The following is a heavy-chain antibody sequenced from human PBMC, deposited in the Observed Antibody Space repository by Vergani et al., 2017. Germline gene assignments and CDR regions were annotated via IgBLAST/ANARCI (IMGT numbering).Heavy chain of an antibody. V-gene: IGHV5-51*03. CDR1: GYSFTSYW. CDR3: ARRLYYGSGSSNKYYMDV. CDR2: IYPGDSDT. J-gene: IGHJ6*03. Sequence: EVQLVQSGAEVKKPGESLKISCKGSGYSFTSYWIGWVRQMPGKGLEWMGIIYPGDSDTRYSPSFQGQVTISADKSISTVYLQWSSLKASDTAMYYCARRLYYGSGSSNKYYMDVWGKGTTVTVSS. D-gene: IGHD3-10*01.